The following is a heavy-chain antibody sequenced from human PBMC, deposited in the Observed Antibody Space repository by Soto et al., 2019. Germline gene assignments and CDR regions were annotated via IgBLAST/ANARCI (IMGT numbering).Heavy chain of an antibody. Sequence: PGGSLRLSCAASGFTFSSYAIFWVRQAPGKGLEWVSSIGVNAGSTFYADSVKGRFTISRDNSRNTLYLQMNSLRAEDTAIYYCAKKVVPVTGSDWFDTWGQGTLVTVSS. J-gene: IGHJ5*02. CDR2: IGVNAGST. CDR3: AKKVVPVTGSDWFDT. CDR1: GFTFSSYA. V-gene: IGHV3-23*01. D-gene: IGHD4-4*01.